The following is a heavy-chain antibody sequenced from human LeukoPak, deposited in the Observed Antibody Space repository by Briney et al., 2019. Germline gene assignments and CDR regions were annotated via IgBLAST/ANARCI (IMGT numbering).Heavy chain of an antibody. V-gene: IGHV3-20*04. Sequence: RTGGSLRLSCAASGFTFSSYSMNWVRQAPGKGLEWVSGINWNSGNTGYADSVKGRFTISRDNAKNSLYLQMNDLRAEDTALYYCARAKACSSTTCPSDIWGLGTMVTVSS. CDR1: GFTFSSYS. CDR3: ARAKACSSTTCPSDI. CDR2: INWNSGNT. J-gene: IGHJ3*02. D-gene: IGHD2-2*01.